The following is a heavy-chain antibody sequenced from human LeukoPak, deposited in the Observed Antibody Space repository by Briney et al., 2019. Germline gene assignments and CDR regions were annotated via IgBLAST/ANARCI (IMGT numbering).Heavy chain of an antibody. CDR1: GVTVTNNY. J-gene: IGHJ3*02. CDR3: ASDSSSVFDDAFDI. Sequence: GGSLRLSCAASGVTVTNNYMSWGRQPPRNGLGRDSVIYSGGSKYYADSVKGRFTISRDNSKTTLYLKMNSVRVEETAVCYCASDSSSVFDDAFDIWGQGTLVTVSS. V-gene: IGHV3-53*01. CDR2: IYSGGSK. D-gene: IGHD6-6*01.